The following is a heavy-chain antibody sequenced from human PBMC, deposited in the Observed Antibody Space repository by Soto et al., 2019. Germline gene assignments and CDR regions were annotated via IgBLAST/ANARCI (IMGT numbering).Heavy chain of an antibody. CDR3: ARSFWSGYYPPPHYFDY. Sequence: QVQLVESGGGLVKPGGSLRLSCAASGFTFSDFYMSWIRQAPGKGLGWVSYISNSGSTIYYPDSVKGRFTISRDNAKNSLYPQMNSLRAEDTAVYYCARSFWSGYYPPPHYFDYWGQGTLVTVSS. CDR2: ISNSGSTI. D-gene: IGHD3-3*01. J-gene: IGHJ4*02. V-gene: IGHV3-11*01. CDR1: GFTFSDFY.